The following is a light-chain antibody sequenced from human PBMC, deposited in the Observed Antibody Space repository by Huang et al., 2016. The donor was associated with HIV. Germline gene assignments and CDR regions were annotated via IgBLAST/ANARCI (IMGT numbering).Light chain of an antibody. Sequence: DIQMTQSPSSLSASVGDIVTITCRSSQGISNSLAWYQQKPGRAPKLLLYAASSWETGVPSRFSGSGSGSDYSLTISSLQPEDSATYYCQQYYSTLFTFGPGTKVDIK. CDR2: AAS. CDR3: QQYYSTLFT. V-gene: IGKV1-NL1*01. CDR1: QGISNS. J-gene: IGKJ3*01.